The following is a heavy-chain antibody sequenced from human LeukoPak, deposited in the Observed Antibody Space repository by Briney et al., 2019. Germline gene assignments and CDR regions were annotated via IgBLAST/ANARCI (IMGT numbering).Heavy chain of an antibody. D-gene: IGHD6-13*01. V-gene: IGHV3-30*18. J-gene: IGHJ4*02. CDR1: GFTFSSYG. CDR3: AKVGSYSSSWYDY. Sequence: PGGSLRLSCAASGFTFSSYGMHWVRQTPGKGLEWVAVISYDGSNKYYADSVKARFTISRDNSKNTLYLQMNSLRAEDTAVYYCAKVGSYSSSWYDYWGQGTLVTVSS. CDR2: ISYDGSNK.